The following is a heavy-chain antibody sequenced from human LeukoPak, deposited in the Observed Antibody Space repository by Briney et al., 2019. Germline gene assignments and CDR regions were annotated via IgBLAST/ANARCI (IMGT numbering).Heavy chain of an antibody. D-gene: IGHD3-22*01. V-gene: IGHV3-21*01. J-gene: IGHJ4*02. CDR1: GFTFSSYN. CDR2: ISSSSSYI. CDR3: AKTSLVVTPIPDY. Sequence: GGSLRFSCAASGFTFSSYNMNWVRQAPGKGLEWVSSISSSSSYIYYADSVKGRFTISRDNARNSLYLQMNSLRAGDTAVYYCAKTSLVVTPIPDYWGQGTLVTVSS.